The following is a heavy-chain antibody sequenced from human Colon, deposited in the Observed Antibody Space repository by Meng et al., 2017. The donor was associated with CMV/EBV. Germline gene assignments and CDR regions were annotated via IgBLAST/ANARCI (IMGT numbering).Heavy chain of an antibody. D-gene: IGHD1-26*01. V-gene: IGHV3-23*01. CDR2: ISADGVVT. J-gene: IGHJ4*02. CDR3: AKGVDIVGATPGFGDY. CDR1: GFTFDSYA. Sequence: GESLKISCEASGFTFDSYAVSWVRQAPGKGLEWVAGISADGVVTFYTESVKGRFTISRDNSKNTLYLQMNNLRAEDTAVYYCAKGVDIVGATPGFGDYWGQGTLVTVSS.